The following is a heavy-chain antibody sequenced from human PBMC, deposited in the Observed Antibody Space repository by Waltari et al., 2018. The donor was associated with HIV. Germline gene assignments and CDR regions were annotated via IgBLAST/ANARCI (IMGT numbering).Heavy chain of an antibody. CDR3: ARVGGGDY. V-gene: IGHV3-74*01. CDR1: GFTFSTYW. Sequence: LVVSGGGVVQRGGYLRLSCAAAGFTFSTYWTHWVRRAPGKGLVWVSRINSDWSSTSYADSVKGRFTISRDNAKNTLYLQMNSLRAEDTAVYYCARVGGGDYWGQGTLVTVSS. J-gene: IGHJ4*02. CDR2: INSDWSST. D-gene: IGHD3-10*01.